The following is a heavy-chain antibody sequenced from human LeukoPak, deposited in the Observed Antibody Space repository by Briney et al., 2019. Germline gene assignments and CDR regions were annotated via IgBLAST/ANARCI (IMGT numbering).Heavy chain of an antibody. CDR1: GFTFSSDA. J-gene: IGHJ4*02. Sequence: GGSLRLSCAASGFTFSSDAMSWVRQAPGEGLEWVSAISGSGGSTYYADSVKGRFTIYRDNSKNTLYLQMNSLRAEDTAVYYCASRGDTSGYYYFDYWGQGTLVTVSS. D-gene: IGHD3-22*01. CDR2: ISGSGGST. V-gene: IGHV3-23*01. CDR3: ASRGDTSGYYYFDY.